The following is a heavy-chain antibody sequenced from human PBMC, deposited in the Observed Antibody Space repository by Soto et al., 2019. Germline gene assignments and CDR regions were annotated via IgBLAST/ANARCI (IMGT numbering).Heavy chain of an antibody. V-gene: IGHV3-30*18. CDR2: TSYDGSNK. D-gene: IGHD5-12*01. CDR3: AKDSGYSGYDVYDYYYGMDV. Sequence: QLVESGGGVVQPGRSLRLSCAASGFTFSLYGMHWVRQAPGKGLEWVAVTSYDGSNKYYADSVKGRFTISRDNSKNXXXXXXXSLRAEDTAVYYCAKDSGYSGYDVYDYYYGMDVWGQGTTVTVSS. J-gene: IGHJ6*02. CDR1: GFTFSLYG.